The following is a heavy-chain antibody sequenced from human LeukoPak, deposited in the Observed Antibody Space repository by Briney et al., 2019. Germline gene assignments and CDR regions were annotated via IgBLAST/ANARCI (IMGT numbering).Heavy chain of an antibody. D-gene: IGHD1-1*01. CDR3: AKLPGP. V-gene: IGHV4-34*01. Sequence: PSETLSLTCAVYGGSFSSYSWGWIRQPPGKGLEWIGSIHHGGSTYYNPSLKSRVTISVDTSKNQFSLKLSSVTAADTAVYYCAKLPGPWGQGTLVTVSS. CDR1: GGSFSSYS. CDR2: IHHGGST. J-gene: IGHJ5*02.